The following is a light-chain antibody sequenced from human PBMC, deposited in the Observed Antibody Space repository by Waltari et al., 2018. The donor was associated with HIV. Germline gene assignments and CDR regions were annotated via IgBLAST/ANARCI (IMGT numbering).Light chain of an antibody. CDR3: QQYGSSPIT. CDR1: LTVTSDY. Sequence: EIVLTQSPGTLSLSPVQRATLSCRASLTVTSDYLAWYQQKPGQAPRLLIYGASNRATGIPDRFSGSGSGTDFALTISRLQPVDFAMYYCQQYGSSPITFGQGTRLEIK. CDR2: GAS. J-gene: IGKJ5*01. V-gene: IGKV3-20*01.